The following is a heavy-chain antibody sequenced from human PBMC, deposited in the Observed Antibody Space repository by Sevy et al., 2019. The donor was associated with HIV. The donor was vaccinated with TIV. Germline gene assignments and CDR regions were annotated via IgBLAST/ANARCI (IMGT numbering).Heavy chain of an antibody. CDR3: ARYPYYDFWSGYYTASENPPSDNWFDP. D-gene: IGHD3-3*01. CDR2: ISSSSSYI. Sequence: GGSLRLSCAASGFTFSSDSMNWVRQAPGKGLEWVSSISSSSSYIYYADSVKGRFTISRDNAKNSLYLQMNSLRAEDTAVYYCARYPYYDFWSGYYTASENPPSDNWFDPWGQGTLVTVSS. J-gene: IGHJ5*02. CDR1: GFTFSSDS. V-gene: IGHV3-21*01.